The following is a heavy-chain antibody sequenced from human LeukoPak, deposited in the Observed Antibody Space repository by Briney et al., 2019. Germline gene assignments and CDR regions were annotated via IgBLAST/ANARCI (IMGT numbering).Heavy chain of an antibody. D-gene: IGHD6-19*01. J-gene: IGHJ6*03. V-gene: IGHV1-18*01. CDR1: GYTFTSYG. Sequence: ASVKVSCKASGYTFTSYGISWVRQAPGQGLEWMGWISAYNGNTNYAQKLQGRVTMTTDTSTSTAYMELRSLRSDDTAVYYCARGGYSSGWYRGGYYYYMDVWGKGTTVTISS. CDR3: ARGGYSSGWYRGGYYYYMDV. CDR2: ISAYNGNT.